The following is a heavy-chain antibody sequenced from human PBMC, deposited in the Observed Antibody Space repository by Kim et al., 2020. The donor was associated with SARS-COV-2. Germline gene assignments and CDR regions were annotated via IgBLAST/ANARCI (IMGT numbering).Heavy chain of an antibody. V-gene: IGHV4-39*01. Sequence: SDTLSLTCTVSGGSISSSSYYWGWIRQPPGKGLEWIGSIYYSGSTYYNPSLKSRVTISVDTSKNQFSLKLSSVTAADTAVYYCARPYAYYDFWSGYYKYWFDPWGQGTLVTVSS. CDR2: IYYSGST. J-gene: IGHJ5*02. CDR3: ARPYAYYDFWSGYYKYWFDP. D-gene: IGHD3-3*01. CDR1: GGSISSSSYY.